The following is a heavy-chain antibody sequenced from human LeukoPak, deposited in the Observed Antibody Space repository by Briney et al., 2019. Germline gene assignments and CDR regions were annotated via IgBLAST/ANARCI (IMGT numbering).Heavy chain of an antibody. J-gene: IGHJ4*02. CDR2: ISGSGAVT. Sequence: GGSLRLSCAASGFTFTTYVMSWVRQAPGKGLEWVSGISGSGAVTYYADSVKGRSTISKDSSKETLYLQMSSLRAEDTAVYYCATARVSSGFYFDYWGQGTLVTVSS. V-gene: IGHV3-23*01. CDR3: ATARVSSGFYFDY. D-gene: IGHD3-10*01. CDR1: GFTFTTYV.